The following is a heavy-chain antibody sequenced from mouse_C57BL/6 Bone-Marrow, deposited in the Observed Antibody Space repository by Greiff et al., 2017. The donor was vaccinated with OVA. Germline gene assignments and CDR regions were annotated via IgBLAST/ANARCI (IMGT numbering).Heavy chain of an antibody. D-gene: IGHD2-4*01. J-gene: IGHJ1*03. V-gene: IGHV1-72*01. Sequence: QVQLQQSGAELVKPGASVKLSCKASGYTFTSYWMHWVKQRPGRGLEWIGRIYPNSGGTKYNEKFKSKATLTVDKPSSTAYRQLSSLTSENSAVYYCAREAFYYDLGWYFDVWGTGTTVTVSS. CDR1: GYTFTSYW. CDR2: IYPNSGGT. CDR3: AREAFYYDLGWYFDV.